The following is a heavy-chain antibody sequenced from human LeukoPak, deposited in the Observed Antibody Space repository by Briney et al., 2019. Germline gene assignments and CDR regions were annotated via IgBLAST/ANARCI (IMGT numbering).Heavy chain of an antibody. Sequence: GSSVKVSCKASGGTFSSYAISWVRQAPGQGLEWMGRIIPILGIANYAQKFQGRVTITADKSTSTAYMELSSLRSEDTAVYYCASELAYSPYVTPDVFDIWGQGTMVTVSS. D-gene: IGHD4-23*01. CDR1: GGTFSSYA. V-gene: IGHV1-69*04. J-gene: IGHJ3*02. CDR3: ASELAYSPYVTPDVFDI. CDR2: IIPILGIA.